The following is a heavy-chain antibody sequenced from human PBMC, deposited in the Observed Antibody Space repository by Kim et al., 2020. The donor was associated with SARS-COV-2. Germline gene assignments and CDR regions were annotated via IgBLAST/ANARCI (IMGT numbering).Heavy chain of an antibody. CDR2: IDCGNGDT. Sequence: ASVKVSCKTSGHTFTEDSIHWVRQAPGQRLEWMGGIDCGNGDTIYSQKFQGRVTFTTYTSASTGYMELSSLTPEDSAAYYCLGGYYFDYWGQGTLVTVSS. V-gene: IGHV1-3*01. CDR3: LGGYYFDY. D-gene: IGHD2-15*01. CDR1: GHTFTEDS. J-gene: IGHJ4*02.